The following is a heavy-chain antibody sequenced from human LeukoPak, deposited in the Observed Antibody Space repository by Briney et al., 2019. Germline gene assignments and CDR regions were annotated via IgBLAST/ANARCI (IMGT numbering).Heavy chain of an antibody. D-gene: IGHD2-15*01. V-gene: IGHV4-39*01. CDR1: GGSISSGSYY. CDR3: ARHHSALNWFDP. CDR2: IYHSGIT. J-gene: IGHJ5*02. Sequence: PSETLSLTCTVSGGSISSGSYYWDWIRQAPGKGLEWIGNIYHSGITYYNPFLKSRVTMSVDTSKNHFSLKLNSLTAADTAVYYCARHHSALNWFDPWGQGTLVTVSS.